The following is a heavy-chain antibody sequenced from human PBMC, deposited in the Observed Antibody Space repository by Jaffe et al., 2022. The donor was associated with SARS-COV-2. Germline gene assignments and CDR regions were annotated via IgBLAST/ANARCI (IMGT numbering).Heavy chain of an antibody. CDR1: GVSFSGSRYY. J-gene: IGHJ5*02. CDR2: IYYSGST. Sequence: QLQLQESGPGLVKPSETLSLTCSVSGVSFSGSRYYWAWIRQPPGKGLEWIGSIYYSGSTYYNPSLKSQVTISVDTSKNQVSLNLRSLTAADTAVYYCANQLGDWFDPWGQGTLVTVSS. CDR3: ANQLGDWFDP. V-gene: IGHV4-39*01. D-gene: IGHD7-27*01.